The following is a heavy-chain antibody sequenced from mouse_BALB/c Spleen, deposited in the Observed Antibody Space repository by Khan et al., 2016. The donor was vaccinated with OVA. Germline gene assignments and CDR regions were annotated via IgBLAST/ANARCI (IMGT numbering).Heavy chain of an antibody. CDR3: TTGFAY. Sequence: QLEESGGGLVQPGGSMKLSCVASGFTFSNYWMNWVRQSPEKGLEWVAEIRVKSNNYGTHYAESVKGRFTISRDDSKSSVYLQMNNLRAEDTGIYYCTTGFAYWGQGTLVTVSA. V-gene: IGHV6-6*02. J-gene: IGHJ3*01. CDR2: IRVKSNNYGT. CDR1: GFTFSNYW.